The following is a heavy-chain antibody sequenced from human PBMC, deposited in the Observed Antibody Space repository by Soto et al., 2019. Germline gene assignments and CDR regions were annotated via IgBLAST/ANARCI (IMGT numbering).Heavy chain of an antibody. CDR2: IYYSGST. D-gene: IGHD1-26*01. CDR3: ARRYGGNLDY. V-gene: IGHV4-59*08. CDR1: GGSMSSYY. Sequence: AETLSLTCTVSGGSMSSYYWSWIRQPPGKGLEWIGYIYYSGSTNYNPSLKSRVTISVDTSKNQFSLKLSSVTAANTAVYYCARRYGGNLDYWGQGTLVTVSS. J-gene: IGHJ4*02.